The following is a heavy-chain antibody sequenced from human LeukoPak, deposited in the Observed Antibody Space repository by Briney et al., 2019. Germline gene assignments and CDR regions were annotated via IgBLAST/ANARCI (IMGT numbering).Heavy chain of an antibody. CDR3: AREVPSRYYDSSGYLYYFDY. J-gene: IGHJ4*02. V-gene: IGHV4-59*01. CDR1: GGSISSYY. D-gene: IGHD3-22*01. Sequence: PSETLSLTCTVSGGSISSYYWSWIRQPPGKGLEWIGYIYYSGSTNYNPSLKSRVTISVDTSKNQFSLKLSSVTAADTAVYYCAREVPSRYYDSSGYLYYFDYWGQGTLVTVSS. CDR2: IYYSGST.